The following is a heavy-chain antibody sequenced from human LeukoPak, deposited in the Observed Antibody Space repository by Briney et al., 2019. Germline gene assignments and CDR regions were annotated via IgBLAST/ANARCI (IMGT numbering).Heavy chain of an antibody. CDR3: ARDSMESSSWYGYYYYYMDV. D-gene: IGHD6-13*01. Sequence: GRSLRLSCAASGFTFSSYAMHWVRQAPGKGLEWVAVISYDGSNKYYADSVKGRFTISRDNSKNTLYLQMNSLRAEDTAVYYCARDSMESSSWYGYYYYYMDVWGKGTTVTVSS. CDR1: GFTFSSYA. V-gene: IGHV3-30*04. J-gene: IGHJ6*03. CDR2: ISYDGSNK.